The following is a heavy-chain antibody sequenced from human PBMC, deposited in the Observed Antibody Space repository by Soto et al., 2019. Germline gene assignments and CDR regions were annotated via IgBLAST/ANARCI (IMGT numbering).Heavy chain of an antibody. CDR1: GGTFSSYA. CDR3: ASTNDYGDYVVWFDP. J-gene: IGHJ5*02. V-gene: IGHV1-69*06. D-gene: IGHD4-17*01. Sequence: SVKVSCKASGGTFSSYAISWVRQAPGQGLEWMGGIIPIFGTANYAQKFQGRVTITADKSTSTAYMELSSLRSEDTAVYYCASTNDYGDYVVWFDPWGQGTLLTVSS. CDR2: IIPIFGTA.